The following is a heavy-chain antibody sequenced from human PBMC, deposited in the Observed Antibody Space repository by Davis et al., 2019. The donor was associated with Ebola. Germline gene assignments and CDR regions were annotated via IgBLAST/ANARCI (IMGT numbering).Heavy chain of an antibody. CDR1: GFTFSSYW. Sequence: GESLKISCAASGFTFSSYWMSWVRQAPGKGLEWVANIKQEGSENYYVDSVKGRITISRDNAKNSLYLQMNSLRAEDTAVYYCARGPPEDVVVVVVAANYWGQGTLVTVSS. J-gene: IGHJ4*02. V-gene: IGHV3-7*01. CDR2: IKQEGSEN. CDR3: ARGPPEDVVVVVVAANY. D-gene: IGHD2-15*01.